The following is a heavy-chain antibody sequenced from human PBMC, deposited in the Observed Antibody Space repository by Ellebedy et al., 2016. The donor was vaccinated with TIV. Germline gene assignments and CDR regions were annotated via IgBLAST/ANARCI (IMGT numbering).Heavy chain of an antibody. Sequence: GESLKISXAASGFSFSDSYMSWIRQAPGKGLEWVSYISSGGTTKHYADSVKGRFTISRDNAKNSLYLQMNSLRAEDTAVYYCAKVVKGLLDPWGQGTLVTVSS. D-gene: IGHD2-21*01. J-gene: IGHJ5*02. V-gene: IGHV3-11*01. CDR3: AKVVKGLLDP. CDR1: GFSFSDSY. CDR2: ISSGGTTK.